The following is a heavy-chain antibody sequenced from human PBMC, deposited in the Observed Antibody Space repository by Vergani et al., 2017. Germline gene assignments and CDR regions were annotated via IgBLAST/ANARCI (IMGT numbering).Heavy chain of an antibody. J-gene: IGHJ3*02. CDR2: ISSSSSYI. V-gene: IGHV3-21*01. CDR3: ARDHDYGDYGGDAFDI. CDR1: GFTFSSYS. Sequence: EVQLLESGGGLVKPGGSLRLSCAASGFTFSSYSMNWVRQAPGKGLEWVSSISSSSSYIYYADSVKGRFTISRDNAKNSLYLQMNSLRAEDTAVYYCARDHDYGDYGGDAFDIWGQGTMVTVSS. D-gene: IGHD4-17*01.